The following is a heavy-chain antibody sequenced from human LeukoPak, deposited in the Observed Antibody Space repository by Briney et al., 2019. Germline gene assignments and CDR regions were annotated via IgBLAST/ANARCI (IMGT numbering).Heavy chain of an antibody. CDR1: GYTFTSYY. D-gene: IGHD6-19*01. CDR2: INPSGGST. J-gene: IGHJ4*02. Sequence: ASVKVSCKASGYTFTSYYMHWVRQAPGQGLEWMGIINPSGGSTSYAQKFQGRVTMTRDTSTSTVYMELSSLRSEDTAVYYCATFTPYIAVAGSLSPPFDYWGQGTLDTVSS. V-gene: IGHV1-46*03. CDR3: ATFTPYIAVAGSLSPPFDY.